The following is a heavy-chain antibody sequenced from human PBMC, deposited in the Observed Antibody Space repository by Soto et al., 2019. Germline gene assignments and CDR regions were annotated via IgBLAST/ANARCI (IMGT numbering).Heavy chain of an antibody. V-gene: IGHV4-59*08. CDR2: IYYSGST. CDR3: ARSYGDLPDY. CDR1: GGSIGTYF. J-gene: IGHJ4*02. D-gene: IGHD4-17*01. Sequence: QVQLQESGPGLVKPSETLSLNCSVSGGSIGTYFWGWIRQPPGKGLEWIGHIYYSGSTSYNPSLRSRVTISLDTSKNQFSLRLRSVSAADTAVYYCARSYGDLPDYWXXGTLVTVSS.